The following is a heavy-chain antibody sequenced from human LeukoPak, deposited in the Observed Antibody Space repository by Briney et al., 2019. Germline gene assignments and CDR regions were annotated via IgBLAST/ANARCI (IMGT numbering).Heavy chain of an antibody. J-gene: IGHJ4*02. Sequence: GGSLRLSCAASGFTVSSNYMSWVRQAPGKGLEWVSVIYSGGSTYYADSVKGRFTISRDNSKNTLYLQMSSLRAEDTAVYYCVKMVEMATIRPSFDYWGQGTLVTVSS. CDR2: IYSGGST. D-gene: IGHD5-24*01. CDR1: GFTVSSNY. CDR3: VKMVEMATIRPSFDY. V-gene: IGHV3-53*05.